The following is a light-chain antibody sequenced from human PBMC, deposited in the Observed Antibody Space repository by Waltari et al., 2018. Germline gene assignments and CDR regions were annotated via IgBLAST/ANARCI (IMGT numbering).Light chain of an antibody. Sequence: DIVMTQSPATLSVFPGETATLSCRASQSIVRTLAWYQQKPGQAPRLLIYAASTSATGVPDRFSGSGSGTEFTLTISSLQSEDFAVYYCQNYNDWRATFGQGTKVEIK. V-gene: IGKV3-15*01. CDR2: AAS. CDR1: QSIVRT. CDR3: QNYNDWRAT. J-gene: IGKJ1*01.